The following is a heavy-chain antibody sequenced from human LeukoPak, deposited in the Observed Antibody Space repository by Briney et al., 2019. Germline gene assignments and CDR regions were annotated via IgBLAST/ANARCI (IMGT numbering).Heavy chain of an antibody. CDR3: AGDQLALNALNI. CDR2: ISYIGST. J-gene: IGHJ3*02. CDR1: GGSMSSHY. D-gene: IGHD1-1*01. V-gene: IGHV4-59*11. Sequence: PSETLSLTCTVSGGSMSSHYWSWIRQPPGKGLEWLGYISYIGSTNYSPSLKSRVTISVDTSKNEFSLRLGSVTAADTAVYFCAGDQLALNALNIWGQGTMVTVSS.